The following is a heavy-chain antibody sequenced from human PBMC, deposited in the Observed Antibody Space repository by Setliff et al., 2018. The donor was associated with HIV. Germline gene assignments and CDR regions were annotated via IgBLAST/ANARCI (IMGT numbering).Heavy chain of an antibody. Sequence: PGGSLRLSCAASGFTFSSYSMNWVRQAPGKGLEWVSYISSSSSTIYYADSVKGRFTISRDNAKNSLYLQMNSLRAEDTAVYYCAKDLGDPYYFDYWGQGTLVTAPQ. CDR3: AKDLGDPYYFDY. J-gene: IGHJ4*02. V-gene: IGHV3-48*01. D-gene: IGHD3-16*01. CDR2: ISSSSSTI. CDR1: GFTFSSYS.